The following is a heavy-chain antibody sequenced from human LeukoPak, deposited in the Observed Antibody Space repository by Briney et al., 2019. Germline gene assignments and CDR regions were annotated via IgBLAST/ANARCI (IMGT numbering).Heavy chain of an antibody. CDR3: AKDLDILTGLYYHYAMDV. D-gene: IGHD3-9*01. V-gene: IGHV3-21*04. Sequence: GGSLRLSCAASGFTFSSYSMNWVRQAPGKGLEWVSSISSSSSYIYYADSVKGRFTISRDNAKNSLYLQMNSLRAEDTAVYYCAKDLDILTGLYYHYAMDVWGQGTTVTVSS. J-gene: IGHJ6*02. CDR1: GFTFSSYS. CDR2: ISSSSSYI.